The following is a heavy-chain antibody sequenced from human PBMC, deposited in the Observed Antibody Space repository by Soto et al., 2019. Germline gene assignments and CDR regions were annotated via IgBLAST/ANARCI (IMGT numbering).Heavy chain of an antibody. CDR1: GGSINYSY. V-gene: IGHV4-59*01. CDR3: ARVNYGDYYYGMDV. Sequence: QVQLQESGPGLVKPSETLSLTCTVSGGSINYSYWTWIRQPPGKGLEWLGYISYTGSANYNTSLKRRLTISVDTSKNQFSLKLSSVTAADTALYYCARVNYGDYYYGMDVWGQGTTVTVSS. CDR2: ISYTGSA. J-gene: IGHJ6*02. D-gene: IGHD4-17*01.